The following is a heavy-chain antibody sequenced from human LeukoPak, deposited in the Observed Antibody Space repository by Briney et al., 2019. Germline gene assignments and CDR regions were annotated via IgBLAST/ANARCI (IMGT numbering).Heavy chain of an antibody. D-gene: IGHD3-22*01. CDR2: ISSSGSTI. CDR1: GFTFSSYS. V-gene: IGHV3-48*04. CDR3: ASINYYDSSARDY. Sequence: PGGSLRLSCAASGFTFSSYSMNWVRQAPGKGLEWVSYISSSGSTIYYADSVKGRFTISRDNAKNSLYLQMNSLRAEDTAVYYCASINYYDSSARDYWGQGTLVTVSS. J-gene: IGHJ4*02.